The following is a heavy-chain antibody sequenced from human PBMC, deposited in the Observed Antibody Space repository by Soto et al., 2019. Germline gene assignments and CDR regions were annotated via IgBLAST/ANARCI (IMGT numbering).Heavy chain of an antibody. Sequence: PSETLSLTCPVSGGSISSGGYYWSWIRQHPGKGLEWIGYIYYSGSTYYNPSLKSRVTISVDTSKNQFSLKLSSVTAADTAVYYCARVPGITIFGVAPFYYMDVWGKGTTVTVSS. CDR3: ARVPGITIFGVAPFYYMDV. J-gene: IGHJ6*03. D-gene: IGHD3-3*01. V-gene: IGHV4-31*03. CDR2: IYYSGST. CDR1: GGSISSGGYY.